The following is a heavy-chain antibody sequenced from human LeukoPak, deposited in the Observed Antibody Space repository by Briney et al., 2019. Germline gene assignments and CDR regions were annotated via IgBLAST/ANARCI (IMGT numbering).Heavy chain of an antibody. CDR2: IIPIFGTA. J-gene: IGHJ4*02. CDR3: AREGGGYCSSTSCYDY. CDR1: GGTFSSYA. V-gene: IGHV1-69*13. D-gene: IGHD2-2*01. Sequence: GASVKVSCKASGGTFSSYAISWVRQAPGQGLEWMGGIIPIFGTANYAQKFQGRVTITADESTSTAYMELSSLRSEDTAVYYCAREGGGYCSSTSCYDYWGQGTLVTVSS.